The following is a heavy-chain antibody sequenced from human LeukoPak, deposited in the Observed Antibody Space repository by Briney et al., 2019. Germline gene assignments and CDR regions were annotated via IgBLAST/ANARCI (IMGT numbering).Heavy chain of an antibody. D-gene: IGHD3-3*01. V-gene: IGHV3-64*02. Sequence: GSLRLSCAASGLTFSSHAMHWVRQAPGKGLEYVSAIVSNGGNTYYADSVRGRFTISRDNSKDTVYLQMGSLRPEDTAVYYCARGGYYAASDIWGQGALVTVSS. CDR2: IVSNGGNT. CDR1: GLTFSSHA. CDR3: ARGGYYAASDI. J-gene: IGHJ4*02.